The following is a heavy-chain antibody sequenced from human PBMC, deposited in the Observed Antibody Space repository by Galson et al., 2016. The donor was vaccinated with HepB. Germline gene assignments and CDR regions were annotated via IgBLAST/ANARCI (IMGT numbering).Heavy chain of an antibody. CDR2: IYSGGST. J-gene: IGHJ4*02. CDR3: ARGNDGDPFDY. Sequence: SLRLSCAASGFTVSSNYMSWVRQAPGKGLEWVSVIYSGGSTYYADSVKGRFTISRDNSKNTLYLQMNSLRAEDTAVYYCARGNDGDPFDYWGQGTLGTVSS. CDR1: GFTVSSNY. V-gene: IGHV3-53*01. D-gene: IGHD4-17*01.